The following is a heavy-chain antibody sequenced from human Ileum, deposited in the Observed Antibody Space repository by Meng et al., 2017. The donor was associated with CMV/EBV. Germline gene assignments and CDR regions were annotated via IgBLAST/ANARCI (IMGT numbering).Heavy chain of an antibody. V-gene: IGHV3-30*02. Sequence: QVEVGGCGGGVCKPGGSLRLSCAVSGLTFSSYGMHWVRQAPGKGLEWVAFVRSDGSNKYYADSVKGRFTISRDNSENTLFLQMNSLRADDTAVYYCSSLGDYWGQGTLVTVSS. J-gene: IGHJ4*02. CDR3: SSLGDY. CDR2: VRSDGSNK. D-gene: IGHD3-16*01. CDR1: GLTFSSYG.